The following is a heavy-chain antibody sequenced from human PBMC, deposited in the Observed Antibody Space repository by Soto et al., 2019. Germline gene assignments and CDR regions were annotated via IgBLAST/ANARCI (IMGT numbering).Heavy chain of an antibody. J-gene: IGHJ3*02. CDR2: IYYSGST. CDR1: GGSISSGGYY. D-gene: IGHD3-22*01. Sequence: QVQLQESGPGLVKPSQTLSLTCTVSGGSISSGGYYWSWIRQHPGKGLEWIGYIYYSGSTYYNPSLKSRVTISVDTSKNQFSLELSSVTAADTAVYYCARGTSITMIVVGFDIWGQGTMVTVSS. CDR3: ARGTSITMIVVGFDI. V-gene: IGHV4-31*03.